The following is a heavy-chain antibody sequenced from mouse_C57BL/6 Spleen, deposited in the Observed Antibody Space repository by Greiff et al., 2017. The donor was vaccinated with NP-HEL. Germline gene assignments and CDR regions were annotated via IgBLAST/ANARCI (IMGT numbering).Heavy chain of an antibody. CDR1: GYTFTSYW. V-gene: IGHV1-69*01. CDR3: ARAYYDYDRFDY. J-gene: IGHJ2*01. D-gene: IGHD2-4*01. Sequence: QVQLQQPGAELVMPGASVKLSCKASGYTFTSYWMHWVKQRPGQGLEWIGEIDPSDSYTNYNQKFKGKSTLTVDKSSSTAYMQLSSLTSEDSAVYYCARAYYDYDRFDYWGQGTTLTVSS. CDR2: IDPSDSYT.